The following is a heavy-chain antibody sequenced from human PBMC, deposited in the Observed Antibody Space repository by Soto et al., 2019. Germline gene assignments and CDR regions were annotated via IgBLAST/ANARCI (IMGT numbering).Heavy chain of an antibody. Sequence: SSETLSLTCTVSGGSISSSSYYWGWIRQPPGKGPEWIGSIYYSGSTYYNPSLKSRVTISVDTSKNQFSLKLSSVTAADTAVYYCARGRNWFDPWGQGTLVTVSS. J-gene: IGHJ5*02. CDR1: GGSISSSSYY. CDR3: ARGRNWFDP. CDR2: IYYSGST. V-gene: IGHV4-39*01.